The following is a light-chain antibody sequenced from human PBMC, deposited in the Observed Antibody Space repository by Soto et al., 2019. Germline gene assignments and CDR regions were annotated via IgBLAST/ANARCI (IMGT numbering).Light chain of an antibody. CDR3: QQYNNWPPYLT. J-gene: IGKJ4*01. CDR1: QSVSSN. Sequence: EIVMTQSPATLSVSPGERATLSCRASQSVSSNLAWYQQKPGQAPRLLIYGASTRATGIPARFSGSGSGTEFTLTTSSLHSEDFAVYYCQQYNNWPPYLTFGGGTKVEIK. V-gene: IGKV3-15*01. CDR2: GAS.